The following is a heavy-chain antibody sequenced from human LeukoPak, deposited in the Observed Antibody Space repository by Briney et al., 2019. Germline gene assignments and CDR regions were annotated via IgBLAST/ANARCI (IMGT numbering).Heavy chain of an antibody. CDR1: GFTFDDYG. Sequence: GSLRLSCAASGFTFDDYGMSWVRQAPGKGLEWVSGINWNGGSTGYADSVKGRFTISRDNAKNSLYLQMNNLRAEDTALYYCARDRRTVTTGYFDYWGQGTLVTVSS. V-gene: IGHV3-20*04. CDR2: INWNGGST. J-gene: IGHJ4*02. CDR3: ARDRRTVTTGYFDY. D-gene: IGHD4-11*01.